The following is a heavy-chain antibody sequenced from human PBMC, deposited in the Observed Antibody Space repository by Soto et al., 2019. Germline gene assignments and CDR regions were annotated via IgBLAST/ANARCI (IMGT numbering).Heavy chain of an antibody. CDR3: ARQRGDRGFDY. V-gene: IGHV3-33*01. D-gene: IGHD3-10*01. J-gene: IGHJ4*02. Sequence: ESGGGVVQPGRSLRLSCAASGFTFSSYGMHWVRQAPGKGLEWVAVIWYDGSNKYYADSVKGRFTISRDNSKNTLYLQMNSLRAEDTAVYYCARQRGDRGFDYWGQGTLVTVSS. CDR1: GFTFSSYG. CDR2: IWYDGSNK.